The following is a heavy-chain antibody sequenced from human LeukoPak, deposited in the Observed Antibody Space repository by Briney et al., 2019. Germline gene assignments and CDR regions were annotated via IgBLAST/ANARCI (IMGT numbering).Heavy chain of an antibody. CDR2: INPSGGST. CDR3: ARRYCSGGSCSFEY. J-gene: IGHJ4*02. V-gene: IGHV1-46*01. CDR1: GYTFTTYY. Sequence: ASLKVSCKTFGYTFTTYYMHSVRQAPGQELEWMGIINPSGGSTFYTQKFQGRVTMTRDTSTSTVYMELSSLRSEDTAVYYCARRYCSGGSCSFEYWGQGTLVTVSS. D-gene: IGHD2-15*01.